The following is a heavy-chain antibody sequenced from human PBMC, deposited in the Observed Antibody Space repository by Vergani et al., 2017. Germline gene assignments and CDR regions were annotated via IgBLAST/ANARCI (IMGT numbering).Heavy chain of an antibody. CDR2: IYYSGST. D-gene: IGHD6-13*01. J-gene: IGHJ4*02. CDR3: ARAPRSAAAGTFDY. CDR1: GGSISSYY. Sequence: QVQLQESGPGLVKPSETLSLTCTVSGGSISSYYWSWIRQPPGKGLEWIGYIYYSGSTNYNPSLKSRVTISVDTSKNKFSLKLNSVTAADTAVYYCARAPRSAAAGTFDYWGQGTLVTVSS. V-gene: IGHV4-59*01.